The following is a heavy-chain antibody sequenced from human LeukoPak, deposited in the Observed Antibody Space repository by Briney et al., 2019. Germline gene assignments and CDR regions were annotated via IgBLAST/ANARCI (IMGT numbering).Heavy chain of an antibody. CDR2: IYYSGST. J-gene: IGHJ5*02. CDR1: GGSISSGDYY. CDR3: ARVRGSSWYFAFDP. Sequence: SQTLSLTCTVSGGSISSGDYYWSWIRQPPGKGLEWIGYIYYSGSTYYNPSLKSRVTISVDTSKDQFSLKLSSVTAADTAVYYCARVRGSSWYFAFDPWGQGTLVTVSS. V-gene: IGHV4-30-4*08. D-gene: IGHD6-13*01.